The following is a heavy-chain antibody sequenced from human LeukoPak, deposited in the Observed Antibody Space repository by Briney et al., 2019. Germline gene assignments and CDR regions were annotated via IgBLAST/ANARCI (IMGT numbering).Heavy chain of an antibody. D-gene: IGHD3-22*01. CDR2: IIPIFGTA. Sequence: ASVKVSCKASGGTFSSYTFSWVRQAPGQGLEWMGGIIPIFGTANYAQKFQGRVTITTDESTSTAYMELSSLRPEDTAVYYCARDDSTYYDSSGYRYYYYMDVWGKGTTVTVSS. CDR3: ARDDSTYYDSSGYRYYYYMDV. CDR1: GGTFSSYT. J-gene: IGHJ6*03. V-gene: IGHV1-69*05.